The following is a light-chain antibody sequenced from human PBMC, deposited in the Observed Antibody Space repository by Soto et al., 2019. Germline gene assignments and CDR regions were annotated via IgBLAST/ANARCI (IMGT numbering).Light chain of an antibody. CDR2: DVS. CDR1: SGYIGTYNS. Sequence: QSALTQPASVSGSPGQSITITCAGSSGYIGTYNSVSWYQQHPGKAPKLIIYDVSERPAGVSSRFFGSKSGFTASLTISGLQAEDEADYFCCSYVRGAPVVFGGGTQLTVL. V-gene: IGLV2-23*02. J-gene: IGLJ3*02. CDR3: CSYVRGAPVV.